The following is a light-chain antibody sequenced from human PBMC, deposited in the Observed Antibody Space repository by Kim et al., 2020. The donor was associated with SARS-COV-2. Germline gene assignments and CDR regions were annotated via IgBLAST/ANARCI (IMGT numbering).Light chain of an antibody. CDR3: QSADNSGNYLL. CDR1: SLAKQF. CDR2: KDR. V-gene: IGLV3-25*03. J-gene: IGLJ2*01. Sequence: SYELTQPPSLSVSPRQTARITCSGDSLAKQFAYWYQQKPGQAPILVIYKDRERPSEIPERFSGSSSGTTVTLTISGVQAEDKADYYCQSADNSGNYLLFGGGTQLTVL.